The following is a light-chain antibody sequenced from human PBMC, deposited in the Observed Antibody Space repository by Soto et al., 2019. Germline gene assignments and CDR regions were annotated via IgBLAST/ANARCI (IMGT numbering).Light chain of an antibody. CDR2: KAS. Sequence: DIQMTQSPSTLSASVGDRVTITCRASQSISSWLAWYQQKPGKAPKVLIYKASSLQSGAPSRFSGSGSGTEFTLTISSLQPDDFATYYCQQYNSYPGTFGQGTKVEIK. CDR1: QSISSW. V-gene: IGKV1-5*03. J-gene: IGKJ1*01. CDR3: QQYNSYPGT.